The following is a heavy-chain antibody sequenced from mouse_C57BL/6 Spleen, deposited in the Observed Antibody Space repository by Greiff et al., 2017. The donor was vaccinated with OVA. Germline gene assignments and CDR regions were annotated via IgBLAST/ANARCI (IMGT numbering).Heavy chain of an antibody. CDR2: INPNNGGT. D-gene: IGHD2-4*01. V-gene: IGHV1-26*01. CDR1: GYTFTDYY. CDR3: ARGNDYDGCAY. J-gene: IGHJ3*01. Sequence: VQLQQSGPELVKPGASVKISCKASGYTFTDYYMNWVKQSHGKSLEWIGDINPNNGGTSYNQKFKGKATLTVDKSSSTAYMELRSLTSEDSAVYYCARGNDYDGCAYWGQGTLVTVSA.